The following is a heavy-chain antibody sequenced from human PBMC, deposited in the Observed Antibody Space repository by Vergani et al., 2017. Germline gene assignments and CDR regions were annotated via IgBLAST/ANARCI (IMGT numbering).Heavy chain of an antibody. CDR3: ARVTSSWYDYYYMDV. V-gene: IGHV4-59*08. CDR2: IYYSGST. CDR1: GGSISSYY. D-gene: IGHD6-13*01. Sequence: QVQLQESGPGLVKPSETLSLTCTVSGGSISSYYWSWIRQPPGKGLEWIGYIYYSGSTNYNPSLKSRVTISVDTSTNQFSLKLSSVTAADTAVYYCARVTSSWYDYYYMDVWGKGTTVTVSS. J-gene: IGHJ6*03.